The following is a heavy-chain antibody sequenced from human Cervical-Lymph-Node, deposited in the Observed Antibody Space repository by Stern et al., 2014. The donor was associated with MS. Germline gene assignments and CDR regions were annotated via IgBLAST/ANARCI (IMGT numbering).Heavy chain of an antibody. Sequence: VQLVESGSELKKPGASVKVSCKASGYTFTSYSINWVRQAPGQGLEWMGWINTNTGNPTYARGLTGRFVFSLDTSVSTAYLQITSLKGDDTAVYYCARAYSSTWYPGEFFDYWGQGTLVTVS. V-gene: IGHV7-4-1*02. D-gene: IGHD6-13*01. CDR3: ARAYSSTWYPGEFFDY. CDR2: INTNTGNP. J-gene: IGHJ4*02. CDR1: GYTFTSYS.